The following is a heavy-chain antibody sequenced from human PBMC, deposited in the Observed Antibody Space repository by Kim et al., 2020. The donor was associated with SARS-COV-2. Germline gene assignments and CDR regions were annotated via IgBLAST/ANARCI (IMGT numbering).Heavy chain of an antibody. J-gene: IGHJ4*02. CDR1: GFTFSSYS. CDR3: ARIPLEYSSSSTDY. CDR2: ISSSSSYI. Sequence: GGSLRLSCAASGFTFSSYSMNWVRQALGKGLEWVSSISSSSSYIYYADSVKGRFTISRDNAKNSLYLQMNSLRAEDTAVYYCARIPLEYSSSSTDYWGQGTLVTVSS. V-gene: IGHV3-21*01. D-gene: IGHD6-6*01.